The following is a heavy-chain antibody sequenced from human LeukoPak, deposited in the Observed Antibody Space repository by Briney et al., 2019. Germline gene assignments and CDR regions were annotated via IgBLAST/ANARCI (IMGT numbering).Heavy chain of an antibody. D-gene: IGHD6-6*01. V-gene: IGHV3-48*01. CDR1: GFTFSSYS. Sequence: GGSLRLSCAASGFTFSSYSMNWVRQAPGKGLEWVSYISSSSSTIYYADSVKGRFTISRDNSKNTLYLQMNSLRAEDTAVYYCAKGIAARRGDFQHWGQGTLVTVSS. CDR3: AKGIAARRGDFQH. CDR2: ISSSSSTI. J-gene: IGHJ1*01.